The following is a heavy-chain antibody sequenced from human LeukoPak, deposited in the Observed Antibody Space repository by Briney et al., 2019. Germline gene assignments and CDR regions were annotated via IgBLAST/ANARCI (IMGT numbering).Heavy chain of an antibody. CDR2: IYDSGST. CDR1: GGSISSHD. D-gene: IGHD3-22*01. Sequence: SETLSLTCTVSGGSISSHDWGWIRQPPGKGLEWIGYIYDSGSTTYNPSLKSRVTILVDTSKDQVSLKLSSVTAADTAVYYCARGRRGRYYDISRYNYFDYLGQGTLVSVSS. J-gene: IGHJ4*02. V-gene: IGHV4-59*11. CDR3: ARGRRGRYYDISRYNYFDY.